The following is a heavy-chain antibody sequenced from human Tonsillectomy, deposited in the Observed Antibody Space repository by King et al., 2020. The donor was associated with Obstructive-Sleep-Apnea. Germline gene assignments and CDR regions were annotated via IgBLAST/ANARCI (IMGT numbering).Heavy chain of an antibody. CDR1: GFTFSSYW. J-gene: IGHJ6*02. CDR2: IKLDGSEK. V-gene: IGHV3-7*03. CDR3: ARYQWWGDYYYGMDV. Sequence: VQLVESGGGLVQPGGSLRLSCAASGFTFSSYWMSWVRQAPGKGLEWVANIKLDGSEKYYVDAVKGRFTISRDNAKNSLYLQMNSLRAEDTAVYYCARYQWWGDYYYGMDVWGQGTTVTVSS. D-gene: IGHD2-15*01.